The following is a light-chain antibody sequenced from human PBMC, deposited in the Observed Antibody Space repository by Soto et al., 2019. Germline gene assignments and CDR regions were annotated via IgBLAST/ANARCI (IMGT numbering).Light chain of an antibody. J-gene: IGKJ1*01. CDR1: QGVSSY. V-gene: IGKV3-11*01. Sequence: EIVLTQSPGTLSLSPWQRATLSCRASQGVSSYLAWYQQKPGQAPRLLIYGASNRATGIPARFSGSGSGTDFTLTISSLEPEDFAVYYCQQPRTFGQGTKVDIK. CDR2: GAS. CDR3: QQPRT.